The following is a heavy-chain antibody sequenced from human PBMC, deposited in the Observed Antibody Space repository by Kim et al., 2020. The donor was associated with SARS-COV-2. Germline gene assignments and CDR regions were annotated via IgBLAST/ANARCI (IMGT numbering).Heavy chain of an antibody. V-gene: IGHV3-48*03. CDR3: VTSSQSYCSGGTCFLHS. J-gene: IGHJ5*01. CDR1: GLSFSDYE. D-gene: IGHD2-15*01. CDR2: ISKNSGFT. Sequence: GGSLRLSCAVSGLSFSDYEMNWVRQAPGKGLEWLSFISKNSGFTKYADSVKGRFTISRDNAKNSLYLQMNSLSADDTALYYCVTSSQSYCSGGTCFLHSWREG.